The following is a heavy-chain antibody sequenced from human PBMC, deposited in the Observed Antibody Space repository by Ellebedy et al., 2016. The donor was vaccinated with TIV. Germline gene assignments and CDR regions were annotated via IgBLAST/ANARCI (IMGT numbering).Heavy chain of an antibody. CDR1: GFTFSDHY. CDR2: TRNNANSYTT. V-gene: IGHV3-72*01. D-gene: IGHD3-22*01. Sequence: PGGSLRLSCAASGFTFSDHYMDWVRQAPGKGMEWAGRTRNNANSYTTEYAASVKGRFTISRDDSKNSLYLQMNSMKTEDTAVYYCVSPAGSSGYWEAFDIWGQGTMVTVSS. CDR3: VSPAGSSGYWEAFDI. J-gene: IGHJ3*02.